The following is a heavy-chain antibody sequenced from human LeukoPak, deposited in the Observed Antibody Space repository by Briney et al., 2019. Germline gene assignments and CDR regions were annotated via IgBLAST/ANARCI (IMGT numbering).Heavy chain of an antibody. CDR2: IYYTGST. Sequence: SETLSLTCTVSGESISGFCWNWIRQPPGKGLEWIGYIYYTGSTNYNPSLKSRVTISIDTSKNQFSLKLSSVTAADTAVYYCARHQWFPDFDIWGQGTMVTVSS. D-gene: IGHD3-22*01. CDR3: ARHQWFPDFDI. CDR1: GESISGFC. V-gene: IGHV4-59*08. J-gene: IGHJ3*02.